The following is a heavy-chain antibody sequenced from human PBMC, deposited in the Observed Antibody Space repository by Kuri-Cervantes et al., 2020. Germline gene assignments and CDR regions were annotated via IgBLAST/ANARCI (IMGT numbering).Heavy chain of an antibody. CDR1: GYTFTSYG. V-gene: IGHV1-18*01. Sequence: ASVKVSCKASGYTFTSYGISWVRQAPGQGLEWMGWITAYNGNTKYAESLQGRVTMTTDTSTSTAYMELRSLRSDDTAVYYCASAAGPHDAFDIWGQGTMVTVSS. D-gene: IGHD6-25*01. CDR3: ASAAGPHDAFDI. J-gene: IGHJ3*02. CDR2: ITAYNGNT.